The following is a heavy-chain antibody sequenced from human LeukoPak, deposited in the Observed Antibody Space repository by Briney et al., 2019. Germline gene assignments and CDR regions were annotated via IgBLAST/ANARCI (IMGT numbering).Heavy chain of an antibody. Sequence: ASVTASCKASGYTFTSYGISWVRQAPGQGLEWMGSISGYNGNTNYAEKLKGRVTITTATSKTTAYMELRRLSSDDTAVSYCARDLPFFVRGSDAFDIWGQGTLVTVPS. CDR3: ARDLPFFVRGSDAFDI. V-gene: IGHV1-18*01. D-gene: IGHD3-3*01. J-gene: IGHJ3*02. CDR2: ISGYNGNT. CDR1: GYTFTSYG.